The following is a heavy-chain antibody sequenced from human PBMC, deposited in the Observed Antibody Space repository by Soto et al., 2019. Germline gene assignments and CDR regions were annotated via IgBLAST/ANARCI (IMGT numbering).Heavy chain of an antibody. CDR3: AKDLYDSSGYYYVGASLFDY. CDR1: GFTFSSYG. J-gene: IGHJ4*02. V-gene: IGHV3-30*18. D-gene: IGHD3-22*01. Sequence: GGSLRLSCAASGFTFSSYGMHWVRQAPGKGLEWVAVISYDGSNKYYADSVKGRFTISRDNSKNTLYLQMNSLRAEDTAVYYCAKDLYDSSGYYYVGASLFDYWGQGTLVTVSS. CDR2: ISYDGSNK.